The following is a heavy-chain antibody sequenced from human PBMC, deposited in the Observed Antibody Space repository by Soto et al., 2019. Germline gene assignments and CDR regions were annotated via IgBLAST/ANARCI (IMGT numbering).Heavy chain of an antibody. J-gene: IGHJ3*02. V-gene: IGHV1-2*02. CDR3: ATDKVAFDM. D-gene: IGHD3-9*01. CDR1: CYIFPGYY. Sequence: SVEVSLKDSCYIFPGYYIQWVRQAPGQGLEWMGWINTKTGGTKYAQKFQGRVTMTRDTSINTAYMEVSRLRSDDTAVYYCATDKVAFDMWGQGTMVTVSS. CDR2: INTKTGGT.